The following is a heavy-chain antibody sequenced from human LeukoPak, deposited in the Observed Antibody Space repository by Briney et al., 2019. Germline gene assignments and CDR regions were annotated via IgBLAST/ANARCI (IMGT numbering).Heavy chain of an antibody. CDR2: ISAYNGNT. D-gene: IGHD2-21*02. CDR3: ARDRGGDHDLDFDY. J-gene: IGHJ4*02. Sequence: ASVKVSCKASGYTFTSYGISWVRQAPGQGLEWMGWISAYNGNTNYAQKLQGRVTMTTDTSTSTAYMELRSLRSDDTAVYYCARDRGGDHDLDFDYWGQGTLVTVSS. V-gene: IGHV1-18*04. CDR1: GYTFTSYG.